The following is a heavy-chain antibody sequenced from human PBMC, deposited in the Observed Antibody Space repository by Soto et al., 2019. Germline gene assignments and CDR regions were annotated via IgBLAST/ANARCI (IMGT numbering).Heavy chain of an antibody. V-gene: IGHV4-34*01. CDR1: GGSFSGYY. J-gene: IGHJ6*03. D-gene: IGHD3-3*01. Sequence: SETLSLTCAFYGGSFSGYYWSWIRQPPGKGLEWIGEINHSGSTNYNPSLKSRVTISVDTSKNQFSLKLSSVTAADTAVYYCARMGPTRITIFGVVITYYYYYYMDVWGKGTTVTVSS. CDR3: ARMGPTRITIFGVVITYYYYYYMDV. CDR2: INHSGST.